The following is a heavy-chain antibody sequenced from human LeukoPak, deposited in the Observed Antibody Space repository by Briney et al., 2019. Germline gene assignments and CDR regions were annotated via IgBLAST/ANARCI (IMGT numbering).Heavy chain of an antibody. CDR3: ARSIQLWLCDY. CDR2: IKQDGSEK. Sequence: XGAXXXXXXASGFTFSSXWXSXVRXAPGEGGXGVANIKQDGSEKYYVDSVKGRFTISRDNAKNSLYLQMNSLRAEDTAVYYCARSIQLWLCDYWGQGTLVTVSS. D-gene: IGHD5-18*01. J-gene: IGHJ4*02. CDR1: GFTFSSXW. V-gene: IGHV3-7*01.